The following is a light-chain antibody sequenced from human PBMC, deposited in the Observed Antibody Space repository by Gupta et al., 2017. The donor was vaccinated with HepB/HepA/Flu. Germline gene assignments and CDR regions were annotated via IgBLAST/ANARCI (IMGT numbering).Light chain of an antibody. CDR2: DVS. V-gene: IGLV2-14*01. J-gene: IGLJ3*02. CDR3: SSYTSSSIWV. Sequence: SALTQPASVSGSPGPSITISCPGTSSDVGGYNYVSWYQQHPGKAPKLMIYDVSNRTAGVANRFSGSKAGNTASLTISGLQAEDEADYYCSSYTSSSIWVFGGGIKLTVL. CDR1: SSDVGGYNY.